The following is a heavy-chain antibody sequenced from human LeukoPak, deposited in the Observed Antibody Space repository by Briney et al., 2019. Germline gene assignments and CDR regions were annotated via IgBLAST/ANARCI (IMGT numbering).Heavy chain of an antibody. D-gene: IGHD3-10*01. V-gene: IGHV1-18*01. J-gene: IGHJ4*02. Sequence: ASVKVSCKASGYTFTSYGISWVRQAPGQGLEWMGWISAYNGNTNYAQKLQGRVTMTTDTSTSTAYMELRSLRSDDTAVYYCARYGHSGYSYGSGSFDYWGQGPLVTVSS. CDR1: GYTFTSYG. CDR3: ARYGHSGYSYGSGSFDY. CDR2: ISAYNGNT.